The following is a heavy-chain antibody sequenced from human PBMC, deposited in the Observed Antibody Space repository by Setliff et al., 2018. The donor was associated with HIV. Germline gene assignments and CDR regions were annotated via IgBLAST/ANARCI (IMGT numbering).Heavy chain of an antibody. Sequence: SETLSLTCAVYGGSLTGYFWTWIRQSPGKGLEWVGQVNRDGGAHYNPSLRSRVTISVDTSKNQFSLKLNSVTAADTAVYYCARDQGHHFDSRGQVDFDLWGRGTLVTVSS. CDR3: ARDQGHHFDSRGQVDFDL. V-gene: IGHV4-34*01. D-gene: IGHD3-22*01. CDR1: GGSLTGYF. J-gene: IGHJ2*01. CDR2: VNRDGGA.